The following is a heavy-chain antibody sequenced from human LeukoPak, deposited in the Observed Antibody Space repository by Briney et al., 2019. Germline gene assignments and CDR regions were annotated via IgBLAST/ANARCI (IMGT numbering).Heavy chain of an antibody. CDR3: ARVVVVVPAAINVWSAGFDP. D-gene: IGHD2-2*01. Sequence: ASVKVSCKASGGTFSSYAISWVRQAPGQGLDWMGGIIPIFGTANYAQKFQGRVTITADESTSTAYMELSSLRSEDTAVYYCARVVVVVPAAINVWSAGFDPWGQGTLVTVSS. V-gene: IGHV1-69*13. CDR2: IIPIFGTA. CDR1: GGTFSSYA. J-gene: IGHJ5*02.